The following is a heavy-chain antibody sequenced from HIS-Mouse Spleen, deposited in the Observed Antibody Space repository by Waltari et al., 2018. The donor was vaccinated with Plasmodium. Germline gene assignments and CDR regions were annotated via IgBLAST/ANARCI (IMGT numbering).Heavy chain of an antibody. CDR2: INHSGST. J-gene: IGHJ4*02. CDR3: ARVIPLGIPHFDY. V-gene: IGHV4-34*01. CDR1: GGSFSGYY. Sequence: QVQLQQWGAGLLKPSETLSLTCAVYGGSFSGYYWSWIRQPPGKGLELIGEINHSGSTNYNPSLKSRVTISVDTSKNQFSLKLSSVTAADTAVYYCARVIPLGIPHFDYWGQGTLVTVSS. D-gene: IGHD7-27*01.